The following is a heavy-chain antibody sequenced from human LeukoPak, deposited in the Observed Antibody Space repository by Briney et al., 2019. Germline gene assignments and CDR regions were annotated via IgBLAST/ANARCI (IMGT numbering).Heavy chain of an antibody. V-gene: IGHV3-30*02. J-gene: IGHJ4*02. CDR1: GFIFSDYY. CDR2: IRYDGSNK. D-gene: IGHD5-24*01. Sequence: GGSLRLSCAASGFIFSDYYMSWIRQAPGKGLEWVAFIRYDGSNKYYADSVKGRFTISRDNSKNTLYLQMNSLRAEDTAVYYCAKDRGAEIATIWGFDYWGQGTLVTVSS. CDR3: AKDRGAEIATIWGFDY.